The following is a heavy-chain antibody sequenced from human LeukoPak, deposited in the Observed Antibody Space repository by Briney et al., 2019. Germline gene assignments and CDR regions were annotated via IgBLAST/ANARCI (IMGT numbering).Heavy chain of an antibody. CDR2: VQHIGGET. V-gene: IGHV3-7*01. D-gene: IGHD4-11*01. CDR3: ATYSILNAREFRY. CDR1: GFTFSNSW. J-gene: IGHJ1*01. Sequence: PGGSLRLSCAGSGFTFSNSWIGWVRQAPGKGLEWVANVQHIGGETYYVDSAKGRFTISRDNAKNSVYLQMNSLGADDTAVYYCATYSILNAREFRYWGQGTLVTVTS.